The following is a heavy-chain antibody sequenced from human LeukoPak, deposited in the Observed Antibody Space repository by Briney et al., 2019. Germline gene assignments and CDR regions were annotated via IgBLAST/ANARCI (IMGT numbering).Heavy chain of an antibody. CDR2: VSLSGLT. Sequence: SSETLSLTCGLSGGSITSTNWWSWVRQPPGQGLEWIGEVSLSGLTNYNPSLSSRVIMALDTSKNHLSLDLTSVTAADTAVYYCSRENGAFSPFGYWGQGTLVTVPS. J-gene: IGHJ4*02. V-gene: IGHV4-4*02. CDR1: GGSITSTNW. D-gene: IGHD2-8*01. CDR3: SRENGAFSPFGY.